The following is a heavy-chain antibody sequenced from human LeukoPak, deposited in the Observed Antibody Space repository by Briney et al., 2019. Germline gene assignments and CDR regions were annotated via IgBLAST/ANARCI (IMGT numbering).Heavy chain of an antibody. CDR2: INAGNDNT. J-gene: IGHJ4*02. CDR3: TRDSRLTFDY. V-gene: IGHV1-3*01. D-gene: IGHD4/OR15-4a*01. CDR1: GYTFTNYL. Sequence: GASVKVSCKASGYTFTNYLMHWVRQAPGQRLEGMGWINAGNDNTKYSQNFQGRVTITRDTSASTAYMELSSLKSEDTAVYYCTRDSRLTFDYWGQGTLVTVSS.